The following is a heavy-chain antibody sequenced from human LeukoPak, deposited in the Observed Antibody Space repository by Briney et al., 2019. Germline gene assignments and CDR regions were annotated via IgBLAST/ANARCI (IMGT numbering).Heavy chain of an antibody. CDR3: ARDNLMWEHRDY. D-gene: IGHD1-26*01. J-gene: IGHJ4*02. CDR1: GGSISSYY. V-gene: IGHV4-4*07. Sequence: SETLSLTCTVSGGSISSYYWSWIRQPAGKGLEWIGRIYTSGSTDYNPSLKSRVTMSVDTSKNQFSLKLSSVTAADTAVYYCARDNLMWEHRDYWGQGTLVTVSS. CDR2: IYTSGST.